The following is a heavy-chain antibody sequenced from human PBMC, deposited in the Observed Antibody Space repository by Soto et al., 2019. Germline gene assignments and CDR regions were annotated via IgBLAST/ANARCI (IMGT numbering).Heavy chain of an antibody. V-gene: IGHV4-34*01. J-gene: IGHJ5*02. CDR2: INHSGST. CDR1: GGSFSGYY. CDR3: ARASTYSSSSGVLNWFDP. D-gene: IGHD6-6*01. Sequence: SETLSLTCAVYGGSFSGYYWSWIRQPPGKGLEWIGEINHSGSTNYNPSLKSRVTISVDTSKNQFSLKLSSVTAADTAVYYCARASTYSSSSGVLNWFDPWGQGTLVTVS.